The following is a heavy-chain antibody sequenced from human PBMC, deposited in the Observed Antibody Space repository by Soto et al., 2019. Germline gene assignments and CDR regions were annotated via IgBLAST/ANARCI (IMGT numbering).Heavy chain of an antibody. Sequence: ASVKVSCKASGYTFTSYGISWVRQAPGQGLERMGWISAYNGNTNYAQKLQGRVTMTTDTSTSTAYKELRSLRSDDTAVYYCASSGYYYDSSGYYKNYGSAAYYYYYYGMDVWGQGTTVTVSS. J-gene: IGHJ6*02. CDR3: ASSGYYYDSSGYYKNYGSAAYYYYYYGMDV. CDR1: GYTFTSYG. CDR2: ISAYNGNT. D-gene: IGHD3-22*01. V-gene: IGHV1-18*01.